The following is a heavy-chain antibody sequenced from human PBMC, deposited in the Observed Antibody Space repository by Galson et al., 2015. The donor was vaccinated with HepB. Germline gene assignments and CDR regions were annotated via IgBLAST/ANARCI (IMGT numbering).Heavy chain of an antibody. V-gene: IGHV1-18*01. CDR3: ARDRPSSGWYPFDYDYYGMDV. CDR2: ISAYNGNT. CDR1: GYTFTSLG. J-gene: IGHJ6*02. Sequence: SVKVSCKASGYTFTSLGISWVRLAPGQGLEWMGWISAYNGNTNYAQKLQGRVTMTTDTSTRTAYMELRSLRSDDTAVYYCARDRPSSGWYPFDYDYYGMDVWGQGTTVTVSS. D-gene: IGHD6-19*01.